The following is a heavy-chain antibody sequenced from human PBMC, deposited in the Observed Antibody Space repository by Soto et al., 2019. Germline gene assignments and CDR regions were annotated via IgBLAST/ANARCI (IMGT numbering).Heavy chain of an antibody. CDR1: GYTFTGYF. D-gene: IGHD3-3*01. J-gene: IGHJ5*02. CDR2: INSNSVAT. Sequence: QVQLVQSGAEVKKPGASVKVSCKASGYTFTGYFMHWVRQAPGQGLEWMGWINSNSVATKYAQKFQGRVTLSRDTSISTAYKELSGLRSDDTAVYYCARGGGTILAPLPWGQGTLVTVSS. V-gene: IGHV1-2*02. CDR3: ARGGGTILAPLP.